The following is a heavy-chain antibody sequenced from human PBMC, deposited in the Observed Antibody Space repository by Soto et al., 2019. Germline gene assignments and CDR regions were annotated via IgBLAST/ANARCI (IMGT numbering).Heavy chain of an antibody. J-gene: IGHJ4*02. CDR1: GFSFIGSS. Sequence: GGSLRLSCAASGFSFIGSSMHWVRQASGKGLEWVGRMRSRANSYATTYAESVKGRFTISRDDSKNTAYLQMNSLKTEDTAVYYCATSGYDKFVDYWGQGTLVTVSS. CDR2: MRSRANSYAT. V-gene: IGHV3-73*01. D-gene: IGHD5-12*01. CDR3: ATSGYDKFVDY.